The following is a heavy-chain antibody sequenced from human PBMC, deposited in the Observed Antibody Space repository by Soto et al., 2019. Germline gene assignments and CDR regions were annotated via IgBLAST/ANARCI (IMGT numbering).Heavy chain of an antibody. D-gene: IGHD6-19*01. CDR3: ARTRPGIAVSGHNS. Sequence: ASVKVSCKASGYTFTSYGISWVRQAPGQGLEWMRWISAYNGNTNYAQKLQGRVTMTTDTSTSTAYMELRSLRPDDTAVYYCARTRPGIAVSGHNSWGQGTLVTVSS. CDR1: GYTFTSYG. J-gene: IGHJ4*02. V-gene: IGHV1-18*01. CDR2: ISAYNGNT.